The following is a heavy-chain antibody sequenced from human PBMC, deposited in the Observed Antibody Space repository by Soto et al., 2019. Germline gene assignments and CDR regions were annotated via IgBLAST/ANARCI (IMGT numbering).Heavy chain of an antibody. Sequence: TSETLSLTCAVYGGSFSGYYWNWLRQPPGEGLEWIGKIDQSGSTNYNPSLKSRVTMSVDTSKNQFSLKLSSVTAADTAVYYCARGGRLLRGDWGQGTLVTVSS. CDR1: GGSFSGYY. V-gene: IGHV4-34*01. CDR3: ARGGRLLRGD. J-gene: IGHJ4*02. D-gene: IGHD2-8*01. CDR2: IDQSGST.